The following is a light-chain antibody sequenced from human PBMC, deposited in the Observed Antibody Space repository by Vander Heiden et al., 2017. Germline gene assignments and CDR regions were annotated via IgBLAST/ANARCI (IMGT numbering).Light chain of an antibody. Sequence: SYELTQPPSVSVSPGQTARITCSGDALPNQYASWYQQKPGQAPVLVIHKDRERPSGIPERFSGSSSRTTVTLTISGVQAEDEADYYGQSADSSGTDVFGTGTKVTVL. CDR3: QSADSSGTDV. CDR1: ALPNQY. J-gene: IGLJ1*01. CDR2: KDR. V-gene: IGLV3-25*03.